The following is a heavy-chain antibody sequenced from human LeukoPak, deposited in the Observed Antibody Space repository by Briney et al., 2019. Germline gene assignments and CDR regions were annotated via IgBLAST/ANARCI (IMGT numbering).Heavy chain of an antibody. CDR2: IYYSGSS. CDR3: ARESSSGWSAVDY. CDR1: GVSINGYY. D-gene: IGHD6-19*01. J-gene: IGHJ4*02. Sequence: SSETLSLTCTVSGVSINGYYWSWIRQPPGKGLEWIGYIYYSGSSNNNPSLKSRVTISVDTSKNQFSLKLNSVTAADTAVYYCARESSSGWSAVDYWGQGTLVTVSS. V-gene: IGHV4-59*01.